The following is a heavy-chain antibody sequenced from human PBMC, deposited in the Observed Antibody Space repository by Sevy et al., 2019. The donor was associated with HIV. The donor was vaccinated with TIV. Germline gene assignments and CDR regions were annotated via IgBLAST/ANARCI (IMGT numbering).Heavy chain of an antibody. J-gene: IGHJ5*02. CDR2: ISWSSANI. CDR3: VKAPYSTSSPGWFDP. D-gene: IGHD6-13*01. Sequence: GGSLRLSCAASGFTFDDYAMHWVRQAPGKGLEWVSSISWSSANIGYADSVKGRFSISRDNAKNSLYLQMNSLRTEDTALYYCVKAPYSTSSPGWFDPWGQGTLVTVSS. CDR1: GFTFDDYA. V-gene: IGHV3-9*01.